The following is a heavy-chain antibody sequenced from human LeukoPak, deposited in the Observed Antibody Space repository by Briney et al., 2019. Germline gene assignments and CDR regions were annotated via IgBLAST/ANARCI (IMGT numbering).Heavy chain of an antibody. CDR1: GGTFSSYA. CDR3: ASGLGNWFDP. CDR2: IIPIFGTA. D-gene: IGHD3-16*01. Sequence: ASVKVSCKASGGTFSSYAISWVRQAPGQGLEWMGGIIPIFGTANYAQKFQGRVTITADESTSTAYMELSRLRSDDTAVYYCASGLGNWFDPWGQGTLVTVSS. V-gene: IGHV1-69*13. J-gene: IGHJ5*02.